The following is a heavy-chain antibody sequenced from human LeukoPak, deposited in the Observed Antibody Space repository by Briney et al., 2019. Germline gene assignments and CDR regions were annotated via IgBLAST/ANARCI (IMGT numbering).Heavy chain of an antibody. Sequence: SETLSLTCTVSGGSISSYYWSWIRQSPGKGLEWIGYIYYRGNTNYNPSLKSRVTISVDTSKNQFSLKLSSVTAADTAVYYCARRDLLRYFDWAKNWFDPWGQGTLVTVSS. CDR2: IYYRGNT. CDR3: ARRDLLRYFDWAKNWFDP. J-gene: IGHJ5*02. D-gene: IGHD3-9*01. CDR1: GGSISSYY. V-gene: IGHV4-59*12.